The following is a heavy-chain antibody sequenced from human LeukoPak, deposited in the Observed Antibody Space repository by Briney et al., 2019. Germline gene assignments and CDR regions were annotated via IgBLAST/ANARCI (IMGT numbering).Heavy chain of an antibody. J-gene: IGHJ4*02. CDR2: IIPIFGTA. CDR1: GGTFSSYA. CDR3: ASLLGGYSSGWYDFDY. D-gene: IGHD6-19*01. V-gene: IGHV1-69*01. Sequence: ASVKVSCKASGGTFSSYAISWVRQAPGQGLEWMGGIIPIFGTANYAQKFQGRVTITADESTSTAYMELSSLRPEDTAVYYCASLLGGYSSGWYDFDYWGQGTLVTVSS.